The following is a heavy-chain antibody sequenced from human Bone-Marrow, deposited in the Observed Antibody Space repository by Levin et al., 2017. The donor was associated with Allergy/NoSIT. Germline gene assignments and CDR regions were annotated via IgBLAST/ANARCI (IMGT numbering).Heavy chain of an antibody. J-gene: IGHJ6*02. D-gene: IGHD6-6*01. V-gene: IGHV3-23*01. CDR1: GFTFSSYA. CDR3: AKDLISRSPLGYYGLDV. Sequence: GESLKISCTASGFTFSSYAMSWVRQAPGKGLEWVSAISGGGVTSYYADSVKGRFTISRDNSKNTLFLQMNSLRAEDTAVYYCAKDLISRSPLGYYGLDVWGQGTTVTVSS. CDR2: ISGGGVTS.